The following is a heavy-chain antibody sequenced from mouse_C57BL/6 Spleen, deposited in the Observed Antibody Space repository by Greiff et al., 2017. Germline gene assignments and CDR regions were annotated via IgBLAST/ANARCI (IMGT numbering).Heavy chain of an antibody. CDR2: IYPGSGNT. D-gene: IGHD3-2*02. CDR3: AKTAQAYYFDY. J-gene: IGHJ2*01. Sequence: VKLQESGAELVRPGASVKLSCKASGYTFTDYYINWVKQRPGQGLEWIARIYPGSGNTYYNEKFKGKATLTAEKSSSTAYMQLSSLTSEDSAVYFCAKTAQAYYFDYWGQGTTLTVSS. CDR1: GYTFTDYY. V-gene: IGHV1-76*01.